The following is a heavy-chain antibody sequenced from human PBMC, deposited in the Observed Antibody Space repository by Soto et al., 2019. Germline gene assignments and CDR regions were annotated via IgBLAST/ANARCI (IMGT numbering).Heavy chain of an antibody. Sequence: GGSLRLSCAASGFTCSGYSMRWVRQAPGKGPEWLAYISSRNTPIHYADSVKGRFTVSRDNAKNSLYLQMNSLRAEDTAVYYCARRVHGSGGYWGQGTLVTVSS. J-gene: IGHJ4*02. D-gene: IGHD3-10*01. V-gene: IGHV3-48*01. CDR1: GFTCSGYS. CDR3: ARRVHGSGGY. CDR2: ISSRNTPI.